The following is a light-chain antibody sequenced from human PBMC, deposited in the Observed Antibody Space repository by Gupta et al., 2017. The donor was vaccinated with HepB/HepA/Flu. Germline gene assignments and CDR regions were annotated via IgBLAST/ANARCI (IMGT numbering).Light chain of an antibody. Sequence: EIVLTQSPATLSLSPGERATLSCRASQSVSSYLAWYQQKPGQAPRLLIYDASNRATGIPARFSGSGSGTXFTXTISSLXPEDFAVYYCQQRSNWHQEWFTFGXGTKVDIK. V-gene: IGKV3-11*01. J-gene: IGKJ3*01. CDR1: QSVSSY. CDR2: DAS. CDR3: QQRSNWHQEWFT.